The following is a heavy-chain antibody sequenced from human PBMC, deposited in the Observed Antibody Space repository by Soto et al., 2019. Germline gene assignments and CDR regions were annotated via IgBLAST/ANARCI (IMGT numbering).Heavy chain of an antibody. J-gene: IGHJ5*02. Sequence: PSETLSLTCAVSGGSISSGGYSWSWIRQPPGKGLEWIGYIYHSGSTYYNPSLKSRVTISVDRSKNQFSLKLSSVTAADTAVYYCARGDSSSSAIWFDPWGQGTLVTVSS. D-gene: IGHD6-6*01. CDR1: GGSISSGGYS. V-gene: IGHV4-30-2*01. CDR2: IYHSGST. CDR3: ARGDSSSSAIWFDP.